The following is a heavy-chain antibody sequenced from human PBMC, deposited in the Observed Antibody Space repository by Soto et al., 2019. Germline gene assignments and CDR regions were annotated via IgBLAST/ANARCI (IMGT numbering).Heavy chain of an antibody. J-gene: IGHJ4*02. V-gene: IGHV4-4*07. Sequence: SVTQALRYSVSGGSFTEDCWSWIRQTDGKGLQWIGRVFGNGAGTPIYNSLLKSRARMSADPSKRQFSLTLTSVTAADTAVYYCARDLPPYGGRRSPPTGAFEDWGQGIMVTVSS. CDR3: ARDLPPYGGRRSPPTGAFED. CDR2: VFGNGAGTP. CDR1: GGSFTEDC. D-gene: IGHD2-15*01.